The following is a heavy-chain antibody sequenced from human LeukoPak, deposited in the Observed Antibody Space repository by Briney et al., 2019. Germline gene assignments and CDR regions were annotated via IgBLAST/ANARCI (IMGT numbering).Heavy chain of an antibody. V-gene: IGHV3-21*06. Sequence: PGGSLRLSCAASGFTFSTYSMNWVRQAPGKAPEWVASIGTTDKYIYYANSVKGRFTISRDNAKNSLYLQMNNLRAEDTAVYYCARDSRQQRFLYWDWFDPWGQGTRVSVSS. J-gene: IGHJ5*02. CDR2: IGTTDKYI. CDR1: GFTFSTYS. CDR3: ARDSRQQRFLYWDWFDP. D-gene: IGHD2/OR15-2a*01.